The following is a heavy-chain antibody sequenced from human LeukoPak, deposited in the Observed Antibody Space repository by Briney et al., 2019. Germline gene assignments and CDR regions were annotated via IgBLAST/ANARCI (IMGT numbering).Heavy chain of an antibody. J-gene: IGHJ5*02. CDR2: ISISSSYI. CDR1: GFTFSSYS. V-gene: IGHV3-21*01. D-gene: IGHD4-17*01. CDR3: ARDHVRAYGDYVVFGDWFDP. Sequence: AGSLRLSCAASGFTFSSYSMNWVRQAPAKGLEWVSSISISSSYIYYANSVKGRFTNSRDNAKSSVYLQMNSLKAEDTAVYYCARDHVRAYGDYVVFGDWFDPWGQGTLVTVSS.